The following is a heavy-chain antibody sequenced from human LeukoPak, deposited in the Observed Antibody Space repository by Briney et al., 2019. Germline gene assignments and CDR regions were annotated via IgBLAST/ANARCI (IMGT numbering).Heavy chain of an antibody. CDR3: AKDNVVVPYYYVDV. J-gene: IGHJ6*03. V-gene: IGHV3-23*01. D-gene: IGHD2-2*01. Sequence: GGSLRLSCAASGFTFSSYAMSWVRQAPGKGLEWVSAISGSGGSTYYADSVKGRFTISRDNSKNTLYLHMNSLRAEDTAVYYCAKDNVVVPYYYVDVWGKGTTVTVSS. CDR1: GFTFSSYA. CDR2: ISGSGGST.